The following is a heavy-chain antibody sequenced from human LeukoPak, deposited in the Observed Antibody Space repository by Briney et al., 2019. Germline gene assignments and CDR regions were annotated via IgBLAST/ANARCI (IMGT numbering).Heavy chain of an antibody. CDR3: ARGRRSGSYYMY. V-gene: IGHV4-34*01. D-gene: IGHD1-26*01. CDR2: INHSGST. CDR1: GGSLSGYY. J-gene: IGHJ4*02. Sequence: PSETLSLTCAVYGGSLSGYYWSWIRQPPGKGLEWNGEINHSGSTSYNPSLKSRVTISVDTSKNQFSLKLNSVTAADTAVYYCARGRRSGSYYMYWGQGTLVTVSS.